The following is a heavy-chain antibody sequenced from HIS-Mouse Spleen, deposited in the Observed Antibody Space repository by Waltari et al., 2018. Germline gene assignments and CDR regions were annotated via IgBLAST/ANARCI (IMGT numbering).Heavy chain of an antibody. CDR3: ARKRTASGWFDP. CDR1: GGSISSSSYY. Sequence: QLQLQESGPGLVKPSATLSLTCTVSGGSISSSSYYWGWIRQPPGKGLEWIGSIYYSGSTYYNPSLKSQVTISVDTSKNQFSLKLSSVTAADTAVYYCARKRTASGWFDPWGQGTLVTVSS. D-gene: IGHD2-21*02. CDR2: IYYSGST. V-gene: IGHV4-39*01. J-gene: IGHJ5*02.